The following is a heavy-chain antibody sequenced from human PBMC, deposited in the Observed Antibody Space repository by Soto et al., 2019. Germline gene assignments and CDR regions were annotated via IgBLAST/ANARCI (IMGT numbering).Heavy chain of an antibody. CDR2: INHSGST. Sequence: PSETLSLTCAVYGGSFSGYYWSWIRQPPGKGLEWIGKINHSGSTNYNPSLKSRVTISVDTSKNQFSLKLSSVTAADTAVYYCARAPSGGYAFDIWGQGTMVTVSS. V-gene: IGHV4-34*01. CDR3: ARAPSGGYAFDI. D-gene: IGHD6-19*01. J-gene: IGHJ3*02. CDR1: GGSFSGYY.